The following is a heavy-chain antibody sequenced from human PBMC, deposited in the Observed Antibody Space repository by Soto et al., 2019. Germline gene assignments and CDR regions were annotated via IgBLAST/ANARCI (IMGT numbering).Heavy chain of an antibody. CDR2: IKSKTDGATK. J-gene: IGHJ5*02. V-gene: IGHV3-15*05. CDR3: TTIIPKGKWELRX. Sequence: PGGSLRLSFAASGFTFTNAWMSWVRQAPGKGLEWICSIKSKTDGATKDYAGTVKGRFTISRYDSKKTLFVQMNGLKTEDTAVYYCTTIIPKGKWELRXWGQGTLVTVSX. CDR1: GFTFTNAW. D-gene: IGHD1-26*01.